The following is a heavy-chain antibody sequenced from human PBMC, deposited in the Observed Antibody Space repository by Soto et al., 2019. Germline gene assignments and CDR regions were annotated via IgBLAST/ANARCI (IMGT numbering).Heavy chain of an antibody. D-gene: IGHD2-2*01. J-gene: IGHJ3*02. V-gene: IGHV1-18*01. Sequence: ASVKVSCKASGYTFTSYGISWVRQAPGQGLEWMGWISAYNGNTNYAQKLQGRVTMTADTSTSTAYMELRSLRSDDTAVYYCASLNLGYCSSTSCYHAFDIWGQGTMVTVSS. CDR3: ASLNLGYCSSTSCYHAFDI. CDR1: GYTFTSYG. CDR2: ISAYNGNT.